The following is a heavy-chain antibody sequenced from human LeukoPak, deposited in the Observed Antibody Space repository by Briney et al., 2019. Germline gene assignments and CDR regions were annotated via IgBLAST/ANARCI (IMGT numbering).Heavy chain of an antibody. CDR3: ARQVSGTRVGATRYYFDY. Sequence: SQTLSLTCTVSGGSISSGGYSWSWIRQHPGKGLEWIGYIYYSGSTNYNPSLKSRVTISVDTSKNQFSLKLSSVTAADTAVYYCARQVSGTRVGATRYYFDYWGQGTLVTVSS. V-gene: IGHV4-31*03. CDR2: IYYSGST. CDR1: GGSISSGGYS. J-gene: IGHJ4*02. D-gene: IGHD1-26*01.